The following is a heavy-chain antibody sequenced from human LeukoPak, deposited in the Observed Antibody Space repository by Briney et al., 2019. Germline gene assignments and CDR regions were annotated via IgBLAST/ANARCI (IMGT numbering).Heavy chain of an antibody. CDR2: IYYSGST. D-gene: IGHD6-13*01. CDR3: ARDDRGGIAAAEASYFDY. V-gene: IGHV4-39*01. Sequence: PSETLSLTCTVSGGSISSSSYYWGWIRQPPGKGLEWIGSIYYSGSTYYNPSLKSRVTISVDTSKNQFSLKLSSVTAADTAVYYCARDDRGGIAAAEASYFDYWGQGTLVTVSS. CDR1: GGSISSSSYY. J-gene: IGHJ4*02.